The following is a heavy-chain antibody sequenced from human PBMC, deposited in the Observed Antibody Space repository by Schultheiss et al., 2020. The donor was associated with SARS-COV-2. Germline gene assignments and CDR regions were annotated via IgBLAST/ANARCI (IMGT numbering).Heavy chain of an antibody. V-gene: IGHV3-30*07. D-gene: IGHD6-19*01. CDR3: ARDLTDSSGWHSFDS. Sequence: GGSLRLSCAASGFTFSSYAMHWVRQAPGKGLEWVAVISYDGSNKYYADSVKGRFTISRDNSKNTLYLQMNSLRDEDTAVYFCARDLTDSSGWHSFDSWGQGTLVTVAS. CDR2: ISYDGSNK. J-gene: IGHJ4*02. CDR1: GFTFSSYA.